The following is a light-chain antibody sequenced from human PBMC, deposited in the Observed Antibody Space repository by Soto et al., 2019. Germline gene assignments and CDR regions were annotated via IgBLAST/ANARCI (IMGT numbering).Light chain of an antibody. CDR1: QSVSSY. J-gene: IGKJ3*01. CDR3: QQRSNWQFT. V-gene: IGKV3-11*01. Sequence: EIVLTQSPDTLSLSPGEGATLSCRASQSVSSYLAWYQQKPGQAPRLLIYDASNRATGIPARFSGSGSGTDFTLTISSLEPEDFAVYYCQQRSNWQFTFGPGTKVDIK. CDR2: DAS.